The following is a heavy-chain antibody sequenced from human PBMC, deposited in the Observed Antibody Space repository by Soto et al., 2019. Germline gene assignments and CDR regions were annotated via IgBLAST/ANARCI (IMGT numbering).Heavy chain of an antibody. CDR1: GYTFTSYG. J-gene: IGHJ4*02. CDR3: VSGSDFDY. Sequence: QVQLVQSGAEVKKPGASVKVSCKASGYTFTSYGITWVRQAPGQGLEWMGWISTYNGYTDYAQKLQGRVTMTRDTSTSIAYMELRSLRSDDTAVYYCVSGSDFDYWGQGTLVTVSS. V-gene: IGHV1-18*01. CDR2: ISTYNGYT.